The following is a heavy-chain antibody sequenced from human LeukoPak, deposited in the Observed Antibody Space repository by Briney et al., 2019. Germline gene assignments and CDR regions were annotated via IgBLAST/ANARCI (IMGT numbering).Heavy chain of an antibody. D-gene: IGHD2-2*01. CDR1: GFTFTNAW. Sequence: GGSLRLSCEASGFTFTNAWMSWVRQAPGKGLEWVGRIKTKSDGGTTDYAAPVKGRFTISRDNAKNTLYLQMSSLRAEDTAVYYCARVGVGMYHFDHWGQGTLVTVSS. CDR3: ARVGVGMYHFDH. V-gene: IGHV3-15*05. CDR2: IKTKSDGGTT. J-gene: IGHJ4*02.